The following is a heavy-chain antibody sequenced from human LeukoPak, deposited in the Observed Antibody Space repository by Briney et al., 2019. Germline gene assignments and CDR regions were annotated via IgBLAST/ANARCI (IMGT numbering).Heavy chain of an antibody. V-gene: IGHV4-34*01. Sequence: SETLSLTCAVCGGSFSGYYWSWIRQPPGKGLEWIGEINHSGSTNYNPSLKSRVTISVDTSKNQFSLKLSSVTAADTAVYYCARGPGSGSYYGYYYYYMDVWGKGTTVTVSS. CDR2: INHSGST. CDR1: GGSFSGYY. CDR3: ARGPGSGSYYGYYYYYMDV. D-gene: IGHD1-26*01. J-gene: IGHJ6*03.